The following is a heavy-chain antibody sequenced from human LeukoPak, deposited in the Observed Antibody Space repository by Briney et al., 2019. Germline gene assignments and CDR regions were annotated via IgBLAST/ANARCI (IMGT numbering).Heavy chain of an antibody. D-gene: IGHD3-10*01. Sequence: SETLSLTCAVYGGSFSGYYWSWIRQPPGEGLEWIGEIYHSGSTNYDPSLKSRVTMSVDTSKNQFSLKLTSVTAADTAVYYCARRTLRGVIKYWGQGTLVTVSS. V-gene: IGHV4-34*01. CDR1: GGSFSGYY. CDR3: ARRTLRGVIKY. CDR2: IYHSGST. J-gene: IGHJ4*02.